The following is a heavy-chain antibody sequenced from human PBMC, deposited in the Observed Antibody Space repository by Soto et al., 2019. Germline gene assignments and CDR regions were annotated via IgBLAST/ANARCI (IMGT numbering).Heavy chain of an antibody. Sequence: QVQLVQSGAEVKKPGASVKVSCKASGYTFTSYYMHWVRQAPGQGLEWMGIINPSGGSTSYAQKFQGRVTMTRDTSTSPVYMELSSLRSEDTAVYYCARDHGAVAGTGPFDYWGQGTLVTVSS. CDR1: GYTFTSYY. J-gene: IGHJ4*02. CDR3: ARDHGAVAGTGPFDY. CDR2: INPSGGST. D-gene: IGHD6-19*01. V-gene: IGHV1-46*01.